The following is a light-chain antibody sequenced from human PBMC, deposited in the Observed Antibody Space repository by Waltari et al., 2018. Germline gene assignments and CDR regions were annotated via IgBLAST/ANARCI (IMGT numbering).Light chain of an antibody. CDR1: SSDIGGHHY. V-gene: IGLV2-14*01. CDR3: CSYTCSRSLV. Sequence: TGTSSDIGGHHYVSWYQQHPGKAPKLMIYGVTDRPSGVSNRFSASKSGNTASLTISGLQAEDEAHYYCCSYTCSRSLVFGTGTKVTVL. CDR2: GVT. J-gene: IGLJ1*01.